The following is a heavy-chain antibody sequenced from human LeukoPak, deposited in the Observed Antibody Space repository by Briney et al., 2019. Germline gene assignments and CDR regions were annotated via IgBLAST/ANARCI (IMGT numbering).Heavy chain of an antibody. CDR1: GFTFDNYW. J-gene: IGHJ4*02. D-gene: IGHD1-26*01. CDR3: ARGADSGSYSDY. CDR2: ISSSSSYI. V-gene: IGHV3-21*01. Sequence: GGSLRLSCAASGFTFDNYWMNWVRQAPGKGLEWVSSISSSSSYIYYADSVKGRFTISRDNAKNSLYLQMNSLRAEDTAVYYCARGADSGSYSDYWGQGTLVTVSS.